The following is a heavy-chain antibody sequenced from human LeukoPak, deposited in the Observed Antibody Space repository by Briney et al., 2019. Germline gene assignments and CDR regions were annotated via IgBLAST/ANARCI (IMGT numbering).Heavy chain of an antibody. D-gene: IGHD6-19*01. J-gene: IGHJ4*02. Sequence: GGSLRLSCAASGFTFSSYAMHWVRQAPGKGLEWVAVISYDGSNKYYADSVKGRFTISRDNSENTLYLQMNSLRAEDTAVYYCASEYSSGWYSFDYWGQGTLVTVSS. CDR2: ISYDGSNK. V-gene: IGHV3-30*04. CDR1: GFTFSSYA. CDR3: ASEYSSGWYSFDY.